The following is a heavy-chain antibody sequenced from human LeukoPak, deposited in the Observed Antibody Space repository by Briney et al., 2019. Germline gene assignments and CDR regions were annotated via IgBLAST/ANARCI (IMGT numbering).Heavy chain of an antibody. J-gene: IGHJ4*02. V-gene: IGHV1-69*01. CDR3: ATSITGTGHYFDY. CDR2: IIPIFGTA. D-gene: IGHD1-20*01. Sequence: SVKVSCKASGGTLSSHAISWVRQAPGQGLKWMGGIIPIFGTANYAQKFQGRVTITADESTSTAYMELSSLRSVGTAVYYCATSITGTGHYFDYWGQGTLVTVSS. CDR1: GGTLSSHA.